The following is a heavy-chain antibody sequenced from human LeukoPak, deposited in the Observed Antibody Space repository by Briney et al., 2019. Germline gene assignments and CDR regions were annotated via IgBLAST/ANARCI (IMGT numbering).Heavy chain of an antibody. J-gene: IGHJ4*02. CDR3: AREFVVSLGY. Sequence: SQTLSLTCAISGDSVSNNHVAWNWIRQSPSRGLEWLGRTYYTSKWNYDYGVSVKSRITVSPDTSKNQFSLQLNSVTPDDTAVYYCAREFVVSLGYWSQGTLVAVSS. D-gene: IGHD2-15*01. CDR2: TYYTSKWNY. V-gene: IGHV6-1*01. CDR1: GDSVSNNHVA.